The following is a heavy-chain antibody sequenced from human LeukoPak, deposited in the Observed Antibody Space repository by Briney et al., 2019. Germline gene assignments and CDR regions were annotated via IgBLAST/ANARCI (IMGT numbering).Heavy chain of an antibody. CDR3: ARVSIAAAGPVHPDY. CDR2: IYYSGST. J-gene: IGHJ4*02. CDR1: GGSISSGGYY. Sequence: SQTLSLTCTVSGGSISSGGYYWSWIRQHPGKGLEWIGYIYYSGSTNYNPSLKSRVTISVDTSKNQFSLKLSSVTAADTAVYYCARVSIAAAGPVHPDYWGQGTLVTVSS. V-gene: IGHV4-31*03. D-gene: IGHD6-13*01.